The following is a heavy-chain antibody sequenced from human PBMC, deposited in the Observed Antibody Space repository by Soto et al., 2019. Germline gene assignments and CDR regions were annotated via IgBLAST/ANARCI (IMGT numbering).Heavy chain of an antibody. D-gene: IGHD2-8*01. Sequence: PGGSLRLSCAASEFTFSSYAMNWVRQAPGKGLEWVSTITNTGGDTLYADSVKGRFTISRDNSKSTLFLQMNNLRAEDTALYYCAKNGLDNSPSAIDSWGPGTLVTVSS. CDR1: EFTFSSYA. CDR3: AKNGLDNSPSAIDS. J-gene: IGHJ4*02. V-gene: IGHV3-23*01. CDR2: ITNTGGDT.